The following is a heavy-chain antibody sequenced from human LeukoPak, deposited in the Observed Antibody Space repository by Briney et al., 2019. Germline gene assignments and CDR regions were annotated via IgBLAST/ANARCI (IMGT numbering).Heavy chain of an antibody. Sequence: ASVKVSCKASGYTFTGYYMHWVRQAPGQGLEWMGWINPNSGGTNYAQKFQGRVTMTRVTSISAAYMEVSRLRSDDTAVYYCARSRGMVISYLDYWGQGTLVTVSS. V-gene: IGHV1-2*02. J-gene: IGHJ4*02. D-gene: IGHD2-21*01. CDR2: INPNSGGT. CDR1: GYTFTGYY. CDR3: ARSRGMVISYLDY.